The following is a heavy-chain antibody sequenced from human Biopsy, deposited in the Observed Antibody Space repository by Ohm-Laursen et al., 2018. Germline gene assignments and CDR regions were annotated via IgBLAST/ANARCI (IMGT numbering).Heavy chain of an antibody. D-gene: IGHD3-10*01. Sequence: PSVKVSCNASGYTFTSYEINWVRQATGQGLEWMGWMNPDSGNTGYAQNFQGRVTMTRNTSISTAYMELSSLRSEDTAVYFCARADPPLFYYGSGSSNWFDPWGQGTLVTVSS. CDR2: MNPDSGNT. CDR3: ARADPPLFYYGSGSSNWFDP. J-gene: IGHJ5*02. V-gene: IGHV1-8*01. CDR1: GYTFTSYE.